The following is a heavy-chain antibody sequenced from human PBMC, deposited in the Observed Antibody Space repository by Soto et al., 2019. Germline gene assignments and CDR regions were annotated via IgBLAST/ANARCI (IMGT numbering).Heavy chain of an antibody. Sequence: PGGSVRLSCAASGFTFSSYAMHWVRQAPGKGLEWVAVISYDGSNKYYADSVKGRFTISRDNSKNTLYLQMNSLRAEDTAVYYCARAYGGNCFDYWGQGTLVTVSS. D-gene: IGHD2-15*01. CDR1: GFTFSSYA. J-gene: IGHJ4*02. CDR3: ARAYGGNCFDY. V-gene: IGHV3-30-3*01. CDR2: ISYDGSNK.